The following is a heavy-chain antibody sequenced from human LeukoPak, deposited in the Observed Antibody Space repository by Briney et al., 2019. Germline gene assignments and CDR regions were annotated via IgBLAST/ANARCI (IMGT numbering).Heavy chain of an antibody. CDR1: GFTFSSYS. Sequence: GSLRLSCAASGFTFSSYSMNWVRQAPGKGLEWVSYISISSSTIYYADSVKGRFTISRDNAKNSLYLQMNSLRAEDTAVYYCARLPGFYFDYWGQGTLVTVSS. V-gene: IGHV3-48*04. CDR2: ISISSSTI. D-gene: IGHD7-27*01. CDR3: ARLPGFYFDY. J-gene: IGHJ4*02.